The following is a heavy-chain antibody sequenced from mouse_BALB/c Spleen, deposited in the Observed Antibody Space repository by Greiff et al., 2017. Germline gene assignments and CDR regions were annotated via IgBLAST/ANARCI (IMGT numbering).Heavy chain of an antibody. Sequence: QVQLQQSGAELVKPGASVKLSCKASGYTFTSYYMYWVKQRPGQGLEWIGEINPSNGGTNFNEKFKSKATLTVDKSSSTAYMQLSSLTSEDSAVYYCTREGSSYRLGFAYWGQGTLVTVSA. CDR3: TREGSSYRLGFAY. V-gene: IGHV1S81*02. CDR2: INPSNGGT. CDR1: GYTFTSYY. J-gene: IGHJ3*01. D-gene: IGHD1-1*01.